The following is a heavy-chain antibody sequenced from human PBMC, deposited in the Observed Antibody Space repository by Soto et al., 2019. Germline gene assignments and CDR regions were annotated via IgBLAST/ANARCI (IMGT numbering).Heavy chain of an antibody. CDR2: INGSGDTT. D-gene: IGHD6-19*01. CDR3: AKDYGSGWSVDY. J-gene: IGHJ4*02. Sequence: EVQLLESGGGLVQPGGSLRLSCAASGFTFSSYVMSWVRQTPGKRLEWVSGINGSGDTTYYADSVKGRFTITRDNSKNTLYLQMNSLRADDTAVYYGAKDYGSGWSVDYWGQGALVTVSS. CDR1: GFTFSSYV. V-gene: IGHV3-23*01.